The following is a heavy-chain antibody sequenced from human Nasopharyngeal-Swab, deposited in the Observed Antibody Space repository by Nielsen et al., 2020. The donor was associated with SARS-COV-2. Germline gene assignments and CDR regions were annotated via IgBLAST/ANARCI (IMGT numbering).Heavy chain of an antibody. J-gene: IGHJ4*02. Sequence: SETLSLTCTASGGSISSYYWSWIRQPPGKGLEWIGYIYYSGSTNYNPSLKSRVTISVDTSKNQFSLKLSSVTAADTAVYYCARGGDGGLAHFDYWGQGNLVTVSS. CDR3: ARGGDGGLAHFDY. CDR2: IYYSGST. CDR1: GGSISSYY. D-gene: IGHD2-21*01. V-gene: IGHV4-59*01.